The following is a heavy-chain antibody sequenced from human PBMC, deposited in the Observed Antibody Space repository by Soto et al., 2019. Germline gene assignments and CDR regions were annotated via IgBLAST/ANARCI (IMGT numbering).Heavy chain of an antibody. Sequence: SETLSLTCTVSGGSISSYYWSWIRQPPGKGLEWIGYIYYSGSTNYNPSLKSRVTISVDTSKNQFSLKLSSVIAADTAVYYCARDATAFDPWGQGTLVTVSS. CDR1: GGSISSYY. J-gene: IGHJ5*02. V-gene: IGHV4-59*01. CDR2: IYYSGST. D-gene: IGHD1-26*01. CDR3: ARDATAFDP.